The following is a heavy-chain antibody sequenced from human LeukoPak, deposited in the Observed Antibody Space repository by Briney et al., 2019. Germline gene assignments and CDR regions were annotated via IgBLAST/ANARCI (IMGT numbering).Heavy chain of an antibody. CDR3: AKNRVATYYYYMDV. J-gene: IGHJ6*03. CDR1: GFTFSSYG. D-gene: IGHD5-12*01. CDR2: ISYDGSNK. Sequence: GGSLRLSCAASGFTFSSYGMHWVRQAPGKGLEWVAVISYDGSNKYYADSVKGRFTISRDNSKNTLYLQMNSLRAEDTAVYYCAKNRVATYYYYMDVWGKGTTVTVSS. V-gene: IGHV3-30*18.